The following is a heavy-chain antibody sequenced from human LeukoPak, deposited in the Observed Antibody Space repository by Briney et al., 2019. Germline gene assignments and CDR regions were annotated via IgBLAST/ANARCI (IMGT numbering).Heavy chain of an antibody. V-gene: IGHV3-21*01. CDR1: GFTFSGYS. CDR2: ISRSATYL. J-gene: IGHJ3*02. Sequence: GGSLRLSCAGSGFTFSGYSMNWVRQAPGKGLEWVSSISRSATYLYYADSLQGRFTVSRDDAKSSLYLQMNSLSAEDTAVYYCARHVYSSGWGAFDIWGQGTMVTVSS. CDR3: ARHVYSSGWGAFDI. D-gene: IGHD6-19*01.